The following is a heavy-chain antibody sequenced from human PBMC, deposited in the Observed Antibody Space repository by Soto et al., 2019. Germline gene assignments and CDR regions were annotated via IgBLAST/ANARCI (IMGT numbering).Heavy chain of an antibody. CDR2: IYWDDDK. D-gene: IGHD3-3*01. CDR3: AHNSEWASSPYYFDY. J-gene: IGHJ4*02. Sequence: GKALEWLAFIYWDDDKRYSPSLKSRLTIIKDTSKNQVVLTMTNMDPVDTATYYCAHNSEWASSPYYFDYWGXGTL. V-gene: IGHV2-5*02.